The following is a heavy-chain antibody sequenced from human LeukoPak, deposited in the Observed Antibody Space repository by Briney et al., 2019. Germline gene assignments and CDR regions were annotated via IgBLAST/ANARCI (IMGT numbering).Heavy chain of an antibody. CDR1: VFTFSSYS. CDR3: AGVAGTDPDAFDI. Sequence: GGSLRLSCAASVFTFSSYSMNWVRQAPGKGLEWVSYISSSSSTIYYADSVKGRFTISRDNAKNSLYLQMNSLRAEDTAVYYCAGVAGTDPDAFDIWGQGTMVTVSS. CDR2: ISSSSSTI. J-gene: IGHJ3*02. D-gene: IGHD2-15*01. V-gene: IGHV3-48*01.